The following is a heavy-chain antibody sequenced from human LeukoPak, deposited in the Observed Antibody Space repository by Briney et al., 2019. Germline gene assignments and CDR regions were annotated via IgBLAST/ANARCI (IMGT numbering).Heavy chain of an antibody. Sequence: GGSLRLSCAASGFTFSSYAMSWVRQPPGKGLEWVSAISGSGGSTYSADSVKGRFTISRDNSKNTLSLQMTSLRAEDTAVYSCATLRFLAWLLSYWGQGTLVTVSS. V-gene: IGHV3-23*01. D-gene: IGHD3-3*01. CDR1: GFTFSSYA. CDR2: ISGSGGST. CDR3: ATLRFLAWLLSY. J-gene: IGHJ4*02.